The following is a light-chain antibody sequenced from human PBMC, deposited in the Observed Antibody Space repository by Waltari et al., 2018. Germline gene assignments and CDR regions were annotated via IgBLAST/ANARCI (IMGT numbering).Light chain of an antibody. CDR1: ALRKQP. CDR3: QAADYSDSIVM. Sequence: SDDLPQSPSLSVFPGQTATITCSGDALRKQPVSWYQQKAGQAPFFVFYHDRERPSGIPERVSGTSSETTFTLTIKFVQEQDEDDYYCQAADYSDSIVMFGGGTKLTVL. J-gene: IGLJ3*02. CDR2: HDR. V-gene: IGLV3-25*03.